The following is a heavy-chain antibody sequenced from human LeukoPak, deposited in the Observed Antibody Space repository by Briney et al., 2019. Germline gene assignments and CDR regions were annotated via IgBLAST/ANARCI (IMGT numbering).Heavy chain of an antibody. CDR3: ARVAGTVTTGFDS. CDR2: ILHDGTNK. J-gene: IGHJ4*02. CDR1: GFTFKTYN. Sequence: GGSLRLSCAASGFTFKTYNMHWVRQAPGKGLEWVAVILHDGTNKFYADSVKGRFTISRDNFKNTLYLQMNSLRAEDMAVYYCARVAGTVTTGFDSWGQGTLVTVSS. V-gene: IGHV3-30-3*01. D-gene: IGHD4-17*01.